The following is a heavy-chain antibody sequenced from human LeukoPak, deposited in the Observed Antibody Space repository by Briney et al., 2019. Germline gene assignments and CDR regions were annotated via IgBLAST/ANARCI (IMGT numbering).Heavy chain of an antibody. CDR2: IWYDGSNK. J-gene: IGHJ4*02. Sequence: PGGSLRLSCTASGFTFSSYGMHWVRQAPGKGLEWVAVIWYDGSNKYYADSVKGRFTISRDNSKNTLYLQMNSLRAEDTAVCYCARGYKQVDYWGQGTLVTVSS. V-gene: IGHV3-33*01. CDR1: GFTFSSYG. D-gene: IGHD5-18*01. CDR3: ARGYKQVDY.